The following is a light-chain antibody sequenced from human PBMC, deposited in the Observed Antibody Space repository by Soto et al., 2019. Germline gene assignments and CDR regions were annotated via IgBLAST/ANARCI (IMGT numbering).Light chain of an antibody. CDR3: LQDHNYPLT. CDR2: AAP. V-gene: IGKV1-6*02. J-gene: IGKJ4*01. CDR1: QGIGND. Sequence: AIQMTQSPSSLSVSVGDRVTITCRASQGIGNDVGWYQQKPGKAPKLLIYAAPSLQSGVPSRFSGSKSVTDFTLTISSLQPEDFATYYCLQDHNYPLTFGGGTKVEIK.